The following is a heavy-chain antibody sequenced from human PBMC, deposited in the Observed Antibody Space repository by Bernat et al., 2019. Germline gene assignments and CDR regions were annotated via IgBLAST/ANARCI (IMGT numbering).Heavy chain of an antibody. Sequence: QVQLVESGGGVVQPGRSLRLSCTASGFTFSTYAMHWVRQAPGKGLEWVAVISYDGIDKYYADSVKGRFTISRDNSKNTLFLQMNSLRPEDTDVYYCARDKGYSSSSGSLGYWGQGTLVTVSS. CDR1: GFTFSTYA. V-gene: IGHV3-30-3*01. CDR3: ARDKGYSSSSGSLGY. CDR2: ISYDGIDK. D-gene: IGHD6-6*01. J-gene: IGHJ4*02.